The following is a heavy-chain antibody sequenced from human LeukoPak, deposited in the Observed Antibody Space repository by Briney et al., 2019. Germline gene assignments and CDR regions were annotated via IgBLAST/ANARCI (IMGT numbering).Heavy chain of an antibody. CDR1: GFTFSSYS. J-gene: IGHJ3*02. CDR2: ISSSSSTI. D-gene: IGHD3-22*01. V-gene: IGHV3-48*01. Sequence: PGGSLRLSCAASGFTFSSYSMNWVRQAPGKGLEWVSYISSSSSTIYYADSVKGRFTISRDNAKNSLYLQMNSLRAEDTAVYYCAREKYYYDSSGYSHAFDIWGQGTMVTVSS. CDR3: AREKYYYDSSGYSHAFDI.